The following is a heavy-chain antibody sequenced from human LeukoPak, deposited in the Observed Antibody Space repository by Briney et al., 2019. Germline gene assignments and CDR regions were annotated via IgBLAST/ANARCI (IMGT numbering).Heavy chain of an antibody. J-gene: IGHJ4*02. D-gene: IGHD2-2*01. CDR2: INPNSGGT. Sequence: GASVKVSCKASGYTFTGYYMHWVRQAPGQGLEWMGWINPNSGGTNYAQKFQGRVTMTRDTSISTAYMELSRLRSDDTAVYYCARSQDIVVVPAAYADYWGQGTLVTVSS. CDR1: GYTFTGYY. CDR3: ARSQDIVVVPAAYADY. V-gene: IGHV1-2*02.